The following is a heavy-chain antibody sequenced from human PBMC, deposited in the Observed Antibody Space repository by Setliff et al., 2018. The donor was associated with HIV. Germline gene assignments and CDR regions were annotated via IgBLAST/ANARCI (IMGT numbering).Heavy chain of an antibody. CDR2: MNPNTYNT. J-gene: IGHJ1*01. Sequence: ASVKVSCKASGYTFNNYDINWVRQATGQGLEWMGWMNPNTYNTGYAQKFQGRVTMTRSTSRSTAYMELSRLRSEDTAIYYCARGVYHDSSGYCPHWGQGTLVTVSS. V-gene: IGHV1-8*01. CDR1: GYTFNNYD. D-gene: IGHD3-22*01. CDR3: ARGVYHDSSGYCPH.